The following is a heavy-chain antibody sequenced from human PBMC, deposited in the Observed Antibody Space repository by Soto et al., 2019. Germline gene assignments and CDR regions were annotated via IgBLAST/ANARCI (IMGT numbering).Heavy chain of an antibody. CDR3: ARVSPPVLRFLEWFPDPYYFDY. Sequence: ASETLSLTCAVYGGSFSGYYWSWIRQPPGKGLEWIGEINHRGYTNYNPSLKSRVTISVDTSKNQFSLKLSSVTAADTAVYYCARVSPPVLRFLEWFPDPYYFDYWGQGTLVTVSS. V-gene: IGHV4-34*01. D-gene: IGHD3-3*01. J-gene: IGHJ4*02. CDR2: INHRGYT. CDR1: GGSFSGYY.